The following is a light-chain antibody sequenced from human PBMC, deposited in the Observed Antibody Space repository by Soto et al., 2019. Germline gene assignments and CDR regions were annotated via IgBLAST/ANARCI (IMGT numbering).Light chain of an antibody. J-gene: IGKJ5*01. CDR1: QSVSSY. CDR3: QQRSNWLT. Sequence: EIVLTQSPGTLSLSPGERATLSCRASQSVSSYLAWYQQKPGQAPRLLIYDASNRATGIPARCSGSGSGTDFTLTISSLEPEDFAVYYCQQRSNWLTFGQGTRLEIK. CDR2: DAS. V-gene: IGKV3-11*01.